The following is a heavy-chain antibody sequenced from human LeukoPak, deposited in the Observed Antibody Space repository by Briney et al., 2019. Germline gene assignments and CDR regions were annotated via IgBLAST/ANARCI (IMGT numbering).Heavy chain of an antibody. V-gene: IGHV4-59*12. CDR1: GGSIISYY. Sequence: PSETLSLTCIVSGGSIISYYWSWIRQPPGKGVEWIGYIYYSGGTNYSPSLKSRLTISVDTSKKQFSLKLSSVTGADTAVYSCARCPVTVPYYMVVWGKGTTVTISS. CDR2: IYYSGGT. J-gene: IGHJ6*03. D-gene: IGHD2-21*02. CDR3: ARCPVTVPYYMVV.